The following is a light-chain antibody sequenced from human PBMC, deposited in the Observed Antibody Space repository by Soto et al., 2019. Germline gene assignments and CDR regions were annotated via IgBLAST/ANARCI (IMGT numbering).Light chain of an antibody. J-gene: IGKJ5*01. V-gene: IGKV3-15*01. Sequence: EIVMTQSPATLPVSPGESATLSSRASQSVSSNLAWHQQQPGKAPRILMYDASTRDTGISARFSGRGSGTEFTLTISRLQSEDVEVYYCQQYHNWPITFGQGTRLDIK. CDR3: QQYHNWPIT. CDR1: QSVSSN. CDR2: DAS.